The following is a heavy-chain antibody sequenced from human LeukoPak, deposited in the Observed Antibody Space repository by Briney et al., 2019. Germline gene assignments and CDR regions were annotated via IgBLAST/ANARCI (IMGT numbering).Heavy chain of an antibody. CDR3: ARISVVVTATEGRNDAFDI. CDR1: GGSVSSYS. Sequence: NPSETLSLTCTVSGGSVSSYSWSWLRQPPGKGLEWIGYICYSGSTNYNPSLKSRVTISVDTSKNQFSLRLSSVTAADTAVYYCARISVVVTATEGRNDAFDIWGQGTMVTVSS. D-gene: IGHD2-21*02. V-gene: IGHV4-59*02. J-gene: IGHJ3*02. CDR2: ICYSGST.